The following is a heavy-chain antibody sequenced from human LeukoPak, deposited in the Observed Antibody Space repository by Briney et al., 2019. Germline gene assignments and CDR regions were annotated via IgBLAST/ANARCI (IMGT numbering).Heavy chain of an antibody. CDR1: GYTFTSYG. CDR2: ISAYNGNT. D-gene: IGHD2-21*02. Sequence: ASVKVSCKASGYTFTSYGISWVRQAPGQGLEWMGWISAYNGNTNYAQKLQGRVTMTTDTSTSTAYMELRSLRSDDTAVYYCARGFSSVVPGDCGGDCYSRPVDYWGQGTLVTVSS. CDR3: ARGFSSVVPGDCGGDCYSRPVDY. J-gene: IGHJ4*02. V-gene: IGHV1-18*01.